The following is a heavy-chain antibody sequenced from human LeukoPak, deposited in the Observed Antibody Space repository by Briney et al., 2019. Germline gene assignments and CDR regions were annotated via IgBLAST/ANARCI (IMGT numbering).Heavy chain of an antibody. V-gene: IGHV3-21*01. CDR2: ISSSSSYI. CDR3: ARAYRIGENDAFDI. CDR1: GFTFSSYS. Sequence: PGGSLRLSCAASGFTFSSYSMNWVRQAPGKGLEWVSSISSSSSYIYYADSVKGRFTISRDNAKNSLYLQMNSLRAEDTAVYYCARAYRIGENDAFDIWGQGTMVTVSS. D-gene: IGHD2-2*01. J-gene: IGHJ3*02.